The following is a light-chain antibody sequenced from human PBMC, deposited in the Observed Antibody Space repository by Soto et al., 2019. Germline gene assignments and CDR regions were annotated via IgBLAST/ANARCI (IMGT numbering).Light chain of an antibody. J-gene: IGKJ1*01. Sequence: EVVLTQSPGTLSFSPGERATLSCRASQRVSGSDLAWYQQKPGQAPRLLISGVPNRDTGTPDRFSGSGAGTDFTLTISSLEPEDFAVSYCHQYGISPPTFGPGTKVEI. CDR3: HQYGISPPT. V-gene: IGKV3-20*01. CDR1: QRVSGSD. CDR2: GVP.